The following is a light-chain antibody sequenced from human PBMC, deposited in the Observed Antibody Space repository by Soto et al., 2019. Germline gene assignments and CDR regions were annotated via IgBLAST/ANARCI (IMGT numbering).Light chain of an antibody. Sequence: DNVMPQSPDTLSVSPGDRATLSCRASRIIGHNYLAWYQQKRGQPPRLLIYATSTRATGIPDRFSGSGSGTDFTLTISRLEPEDFAVYYCQQYGSSPRTFGQGTKVDIK. CDR3: QQYGSSPRT. CDR2: ATS. V-gene: IGKV3-20*01. CDR1: RIIGHNY. J-gene: IGKJ1*01.